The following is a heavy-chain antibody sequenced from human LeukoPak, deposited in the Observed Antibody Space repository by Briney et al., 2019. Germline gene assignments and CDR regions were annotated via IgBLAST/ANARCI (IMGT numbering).Heavy chain of an antibody. CDR2: INHSGST. D-gene: IGHD3-22*01. CDR3: ASTSSGYSPRWYFDY. Sequence: PSETLSLTCAVYGGSFSGYYWSWIRQPPGKGLEWIGEINHSGSTNYNPYLKSRVTISVDTSKNQFSLKLSSVTAADTAVYYCASTSSGYSPRWYFDYWGQGTLVTVSS. V-gene: IGHV4-34*01. CDR1: GGSFSGYY. J-gene: IGHJ4*02.